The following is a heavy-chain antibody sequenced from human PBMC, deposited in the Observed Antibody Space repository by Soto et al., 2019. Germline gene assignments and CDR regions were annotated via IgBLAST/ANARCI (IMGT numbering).Heavy chain of an antibody. D-gene: IGHD3-10*01. CDR3: AGMFWFGDLLFDY. J-gene: IGHJ4*02. V-gene: IGHV4-34*01. CDR2: INHSGST. Sequence: SETLSLTCAVYGGSFSGYYWSWIRQPPGKGLEWIGEINHSGSTNYSPSLKSRVTISVDTSKNQFSLKLSSVTAADTAVYFCAGMFWFGDLLFDYWGPGTLVTVSS. CDR1: GGSFSGYY.